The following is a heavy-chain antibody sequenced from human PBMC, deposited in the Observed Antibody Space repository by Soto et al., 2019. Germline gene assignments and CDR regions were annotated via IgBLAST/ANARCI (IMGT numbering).Heavy chain of an antibody. J-gene: IGHJ4*02. CDR3: ARLNTGYDSSGYNDY. CDR1: GYSFTSYW. Sequence: GESLKISCKGSGYSFTSYWISWVRQMPGKGLEWMGRIDPSDSYTNYSPSFQGHVTISADKSISTAYLQWSSLKASDTAMYYCARLNTGYDSSGYNDYWGQGTLVTVSP. D-gene: IGHD3-22*01. CDR2: IDPSDSYT. V-gene: IGHV5-10-1*01.